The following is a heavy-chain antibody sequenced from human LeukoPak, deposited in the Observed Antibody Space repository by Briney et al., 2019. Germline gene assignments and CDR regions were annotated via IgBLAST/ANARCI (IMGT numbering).Heavy chain of an antibody. CDR2: INHSGST. Sequence: SETLSLTCAVYGGSFSGYYWSWIRQPPGKGLEWIGKINHSGSTNYNPSLKSRVTISVDTSKNQFSLKLSSVTAADTAVYYCARGFSPYGDYGYWGQGTLVTVSS. V-gene: IGHV4-34*01. D-gene: IGHD4-17*01. J-gene: IGHJ4*02. CDR1: GGSFSGYY. CDR3: ARGFSPYGDYGY.